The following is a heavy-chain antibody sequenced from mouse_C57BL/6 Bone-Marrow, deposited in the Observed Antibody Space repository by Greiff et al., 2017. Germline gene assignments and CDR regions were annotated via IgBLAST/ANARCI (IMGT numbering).Heavy chain of an antibody. D-gene: IGHD1-1*01. J-gene: IGHJ4*01. Sequence: EVQLQQSGAELVRPGASVKLSCTASGFNIKDDYMHWVKQRPEQGLEWIGWIDPENGDTEYASKFQGKATLTADTSSNTAYLQLSSLTSEDTAVYYCTTALVSTTGEDAMDYWGQGTTVTVSS. CDR1: GFNIKDDY. CDR2: IDPENGDT. V-gene: IGHV14-4*01. CDR3: TTALVSTTGEDAMDY.